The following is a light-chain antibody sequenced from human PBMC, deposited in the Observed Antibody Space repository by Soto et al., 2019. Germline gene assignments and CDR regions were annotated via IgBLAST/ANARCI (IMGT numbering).Light chain of an antibody. J-gene: IGKJ4*01. CDR2: DAS. CDR3: QHGYSTPLT. Sequence: DIQMTQSPSTLSASVGDRVTITCRASQSVRSWLAWYQQKPGRAPKFLIYDASSLESGVPSRFSGSGSGTDFTLTISSLQPEDFATYFCQHGYSTPLTFGGGTKVDIK. CDR1: QSVRSW. V-gene: IGKV1-5*01.